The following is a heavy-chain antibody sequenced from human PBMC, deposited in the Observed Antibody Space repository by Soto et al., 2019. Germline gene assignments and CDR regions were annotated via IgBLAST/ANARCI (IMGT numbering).Heavy chain of an antibody. CDR2: IIPIFGTA. CDR3: ARANIVVVTAIHDAFDI. D-gene: IGHD2-21*02. J-gene: IGHJ3*02. Sequence: SVKVSCKASGCTFSSYAMSWVRQAPGQGLEWMGGIIPIFGTANYAQKFQGRVTITADKSTSTAYMELSSLRSEDTAVYYCARANIVVVTAIHDAFDIWGQGTMVTVSS. V-gene: IGHV1-69*06. CDR1: GCTFSSYA.